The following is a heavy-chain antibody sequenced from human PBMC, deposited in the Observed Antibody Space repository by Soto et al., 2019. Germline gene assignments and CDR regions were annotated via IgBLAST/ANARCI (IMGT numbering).Heavy chain of an antibody. Sequence: SETLSLTCTVSGGSISSYYWSWIRQPPGKGLEWIGYIYYSGSTNYNPSLKSRVTISVDTSKNQFSLKLSSVTAADTAVYYCAREGGYSYGEDYYYYYGMDVWGQGTTVTVSS. V-gene: IGHV4-59*01. J-gene: IGHJ6*02. D-gene: IGHD5-18*01. CDR1: GGSISSYY. CDR3: AREGGYSYGEDYYYYYGMDV. CDR2: IYYSGST.